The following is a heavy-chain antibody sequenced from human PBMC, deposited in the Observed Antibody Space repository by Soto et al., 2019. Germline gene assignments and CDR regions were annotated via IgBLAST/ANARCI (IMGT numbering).Heavy chain of an antibody. Sequence: QLQLQESGPGLVKPSETLTLTCTVSGGSLSSGSYYWGWIRQPPGKGLEWIGSIPYSGNTYYNPSLKTSVTLSVDASKNELSLKLSSVTAADTAVYYCARTFAAQTVAGFDSWGQGTLVTVSS. CDR1: GGSLSSGSYY. CDR3: ARTFAAQTVAGFDS. J-gene: IGHJ4*02. D-gene: IGHD6-19*01. CDR2: IPYSGNT. V-gene: IGHV4-39*01.